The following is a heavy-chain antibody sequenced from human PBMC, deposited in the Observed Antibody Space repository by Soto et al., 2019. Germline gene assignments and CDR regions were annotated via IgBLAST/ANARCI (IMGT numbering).Heavy chain of an antibody. Sequence: QITLKESGPPLVKPTQTLTLTCTFSGFSLSASGVGVGWIRQPPGKALEWLAIIYWDDAKHYSPSLKSSLTIPKDTSKNQVVLKMTNMDPVDTATYYCAHKGGGDRILDYWGQGTLVTVSS. CDR1: GFSLSASGVG. D-gene: IGHD3-16*01. J-gene: IGHJ4*02. CDR2: IYWDDAK. V-gene: IGHV2-5*02. CDR3: AHKGGGDRILDY.